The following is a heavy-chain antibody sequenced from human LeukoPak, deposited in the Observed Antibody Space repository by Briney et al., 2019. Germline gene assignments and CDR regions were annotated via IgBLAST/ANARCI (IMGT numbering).Heavy chain of an antibody. CDR2: ISSSSSYI. D-gene: IGHD5-18*01. J-gene: IGHJ4*02. V-gene: IGHV3-21*01. Sequence: GGSLRLSCAASGFTFSSYSMNWVRQAPGKGLEWVSSISSSSSYIYYADSVKGRFTISRDNAKNSLYLQMNSLRAEDTAVYYCAREGYSYDEYDYWGQGTLVTVSS. CDR3: AREGYSYDEYDY. CDR1: GFTFSSYS.